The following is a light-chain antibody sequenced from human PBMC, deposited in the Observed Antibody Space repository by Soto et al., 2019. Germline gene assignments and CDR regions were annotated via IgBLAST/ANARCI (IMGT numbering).Light chain of an antibody. Sequence: EIVLMQSPGTLSLSPGERATLSCRASQSVTSSSLAWYQQKPGQAPRLLIYGASSRATGIPDSFSGSGSGTDFTLTISRLEPEDFAVYYCQQYGKSPPTFGPGTKVDIK. CDR1: QSVTSSS. CDR3: QQYGKSPPT. V-gene: IGKV3-20*01. CDR2: GAS. J-gene: IGKJ3*01.